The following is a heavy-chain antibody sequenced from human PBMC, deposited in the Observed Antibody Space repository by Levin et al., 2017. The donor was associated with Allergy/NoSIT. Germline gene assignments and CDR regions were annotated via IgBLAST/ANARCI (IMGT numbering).Heavy chain of an antibody. CDR3: AREPPSEYCSSTSCYNNYYYGMDV. J-gene: IGHJ6*02. Sequence: ASVKVSCKASGYIFTSYYMHWVRQAPGQGLEWMGIINPSGGSTTYAQKFQGRVTMTRDTSTSTVYMELSSLRSEDTAVYYCAREPPSEYCSSTSCYNNYYYGMDVWGQGTTVTVSS. D-gene: IGHD2-2*02. CDR1: GYIFTSYY. V-gene: IGHV1-46*01. CDR2: INPSGGST.